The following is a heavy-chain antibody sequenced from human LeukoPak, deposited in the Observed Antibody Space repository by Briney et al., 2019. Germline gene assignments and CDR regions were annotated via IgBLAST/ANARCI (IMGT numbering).Heavy chain of an antibody. D-gene: IGHD1-26*01. V-gene: IGHV4-39*07. CDR1: GGPISSSSYY. CDR3: ARGEWELYLLDY. CDR2: IYYSGST. Sequence: PSETLSLTCTVSGGPISSSSYYWGWIRQPPGKGLEWIGSIYYSGSTYYNPSLKSRVTISVDTSKNQFSLKLSSVTAADTAVYYCARGEWELYLLDYWGQGTLVTVSS. J-gene: IGHJ4*02.